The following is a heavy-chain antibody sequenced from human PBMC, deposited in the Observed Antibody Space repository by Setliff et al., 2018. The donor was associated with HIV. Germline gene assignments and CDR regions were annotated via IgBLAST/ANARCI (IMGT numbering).Heavy chain of an antibody. V-gene: IGHV4-31*03. CDR2: IYYSGNT. CDR3: ARDNVETGGSGYAFDY. D-gene: IGHD3-22*01. CDR1: GGSNSSASYY. J-gene: IGHJ4*02. Sequence: PSETLSLTCTVSGGSNSSASYYWSWIRQHPGKGLEWIGYIYYSGNTYYNPSLKSRVTISVDTSKNQFSLRLSSVTAADTAVYYCARDNVETGGSGYAFDYWGQGALVTVSS.